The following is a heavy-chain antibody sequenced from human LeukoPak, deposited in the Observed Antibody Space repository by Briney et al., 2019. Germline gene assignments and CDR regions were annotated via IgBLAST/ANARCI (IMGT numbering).Heavy chain of an antibody. CDR2: FDPEDGET. CDR1: GGTFSSYA. CDR3: ATSGDLYYDILTGYRADAFDI. D-gene: IGHD3-9*01. Sequence: ASVKVSCKASGGTFSSYAISWVRQAPGKGLEWMGGFDPEDGETIYAQKFQGRVTMTEDTSTDTAYMELSSLRSEDTAVYYCATSGDLYYDILTGYRADAFDIWGQGTMVTVSS. V-gene: IGHV1-24*01. J-gene: IGHJ3*02.